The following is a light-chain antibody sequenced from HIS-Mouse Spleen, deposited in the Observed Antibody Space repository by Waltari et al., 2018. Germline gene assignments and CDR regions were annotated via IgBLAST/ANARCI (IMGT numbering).Light chain of an antibody. CDR1: SSDVGCYNY. CDR2: EVS. CDR3: SSYTSSSTPYV. V-gene: IGLV2-14*01. Sequence: QSALTQPASVSGSPGQSINISCTGTSSDVGCYNYVSWYQQHPGKAPKLMIYEVSNRPSGVSNRFSGSKSGNTASLTISGLQAEDEADYYCSSYTSSSTPYVFGTGTKVTVL. J-gene: IGLJ1*01.